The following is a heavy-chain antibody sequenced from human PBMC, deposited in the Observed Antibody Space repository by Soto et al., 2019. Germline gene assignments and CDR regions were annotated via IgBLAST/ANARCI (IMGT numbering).Heavy chain of an antibody. CDR2: IYPGDSDT. CDR3: ARHVRGCSSTSCYRGYYYYGMDV. D-gene: IGHD2-2*02. Sequence: PGESLKISCKGSGYSFTSYWIGWVRQMPGKGLEWMRIIYPGDSDTRYSPSFQGQVTISADKSISTAYLQWSSLKASDTAMYYCARHVRGCSSTSCYRGYYYYGMDVWGQGTTVTVSS. J-gene: IGHJ6*02. CDR1: GYSFTSYW. V-gene: IGHV5-51*01.